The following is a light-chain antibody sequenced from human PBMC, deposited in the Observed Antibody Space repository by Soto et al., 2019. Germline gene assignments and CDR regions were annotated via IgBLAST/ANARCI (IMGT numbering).Light chain of an antibody. CDR3: QQYGTSFT. J-gene: IGKJ3*01. V-gene: IGKV3-20*01. Sequence: EIVLAQSPGTLSLSPGETATLSCRASQSLRSTYLAWYQQKPGQAPRIIIYDASSRAAGTPDRFSGSGSGTAFTLTINRLEPEDFAVYYCQQYGTSFTFGPGTRVDIK. CDR1: QSLRSTY. CDR2: DAS.